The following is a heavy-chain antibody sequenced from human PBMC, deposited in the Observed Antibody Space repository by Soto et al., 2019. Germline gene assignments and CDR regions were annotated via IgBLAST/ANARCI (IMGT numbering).Heavy chain of an antibody. J-gene: IGHJ4*02. V-gene: IGHV1-2*04. CDR1: GYTFTGYY. Sequence: ASVKVSCKASGYTFTGYYMHWVRQAPGQGLEWMGWINPNSGGTNYAQKFQGWVTMTRDTSISTAYMELSRLRSDDTAVYYCAREGDYSNHLDYWGQGTLVTVSS. CDR2: INPNSGGT. CDR3: AREGDYSNHLDY. D-gene: IGHD4-4*01.